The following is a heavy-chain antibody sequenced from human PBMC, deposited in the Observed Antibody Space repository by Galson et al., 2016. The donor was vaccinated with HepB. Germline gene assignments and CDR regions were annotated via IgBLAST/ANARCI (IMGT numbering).Heavy chain of an antibody. CDR3: ASDTLVVSRGVIFYMDV. D-gene: IGHD3-10*01. CDR2: ITWDGEKT. Sequence: SLRLSCAASGFIFDDYTMHWVRQAPGKGLEWVSVITWDGEKTNYADSVKGRSTISRDNAKNSVYLQINSLRAEDTAVYYWASDTLVVSRGVIFYMDVWGKGTTVTVAS. J-gene: IGHJ6*03. V-gene: IGHV3-43*01. CDR1: GFIFDDYT.